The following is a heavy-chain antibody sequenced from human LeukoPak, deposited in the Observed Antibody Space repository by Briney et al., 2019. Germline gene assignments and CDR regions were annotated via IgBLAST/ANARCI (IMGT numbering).Heavy chain of an antibody. V-gene: IGHV3-66*01. Sequence: PGGSLRLSCAASGFSVNNNYMSWVRQAPGKWLEWVSVIYSGGYTHYADSVKGRFSISRDNSKNTLYLQMNSLRAEDTAVYYCAKVASATRVSGAFDIWGQGTMVTVSS. J-gene: IGHJ3*02. CDR2: IYSGGYT. D-gene: IGHD6-13*01. CDR3: AKVASATRVSGAFDI. CDR1: GFSVNNNY.